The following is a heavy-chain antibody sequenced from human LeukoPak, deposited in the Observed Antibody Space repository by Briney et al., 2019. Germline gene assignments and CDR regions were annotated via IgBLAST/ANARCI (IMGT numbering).Heavy chain of an antibody. Sequence: AASVKVSCKASGYTFTSYGISWVRQAPGQGFEWMGWISAYNGNTNYAQKLQGRVTMTTDTSTSTAYMELRSLRSDDTAVYYCCRGFLEWPGSWFDPWGQGTLVTVSS. CDR2: ISAYNGNT. V-gene: IGHV1-18*01. D-gene: IGHD3-3*01. J-gene: IGHJ5*02. CDR3: CRGFLEWPGSWFDP. CDR1: GYTFTSYG.